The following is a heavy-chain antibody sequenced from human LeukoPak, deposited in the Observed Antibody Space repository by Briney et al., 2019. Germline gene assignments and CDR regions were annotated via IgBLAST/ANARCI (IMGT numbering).Heavy chain of an antibody. CDR2: ISAYNGNT. CDR3: ARVVLRYFDWLPTPDAFDI. J-gene: IGHJ3*02. D-gene: IGHD3-9*01. V-gene: IGHV1-18*01. Sequence: ASVKVSCKASGYTFTSYGISWVRQAPGQGLEWMGWISAYNGNTNYAQKLQGRVTMTTDTTTSTAYMELRSLRSDDTAVYYCARVVLRYFDWLPTPDAFDIWAKGQWSPSLQ. CDR1: GYTFTSYG.